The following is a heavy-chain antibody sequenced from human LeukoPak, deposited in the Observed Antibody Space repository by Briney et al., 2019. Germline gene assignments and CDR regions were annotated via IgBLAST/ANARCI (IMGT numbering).Heavy chain of an antibody. V-gene: IGHV3-30*18. D-gene: IGHD6-13*01. CDR3: AKELDSSSWYIRRYSLDP. Sequence: GRSLRLSCAASGFTFSSYGMHWVRQAPGKGLEWVAVISYDGSNKYYADSVKGRFTISRDNSKNTLYLQMNSLRAEDTAVYYCAKELDSSSWYIRRYSLDPWGQGTLVTVSS. CDR2: ISYDGSNK. J-gene: IGHJ5*02. CDR1: GFTFSSYG.